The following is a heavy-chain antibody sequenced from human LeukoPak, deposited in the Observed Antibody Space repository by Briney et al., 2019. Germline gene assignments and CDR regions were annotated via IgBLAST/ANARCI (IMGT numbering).Heavy chain of an antibody. D-gene: IGHD2-15*01. V-gene: IGHV1-69*13. Sequence: ASVKVSCKTSGGTFTSYAITWVRQAPGQGLEWMGKIIPISGTTNYAQKFQGRVTFTADESTSTAYMELSSLRSEDTAVYYCARDKVDCSGGSCYSRGNWFDPWGQGTLVTVSS. CDR3: ARDKVDCSGGSCYSRGNWFDP. J-gene: IGHJ5*02. CDR2: IIPISGTT. CDR1: GGTFTSYA.